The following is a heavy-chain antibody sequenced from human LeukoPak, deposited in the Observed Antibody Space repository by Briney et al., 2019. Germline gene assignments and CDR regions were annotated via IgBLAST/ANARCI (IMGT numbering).Heavy chain of an antibody. CDR1: GFTFRSNY. D-gene: IGHD1-14*01. V-gene: IGHV3-66*01. Sequence: GGSLRLSCAASGFTFRSNYMSGVRQAPGKGLEWVSVIYSGGNTYYADSVKGRLTISRDNSKNTLYLQMNSLRAEDTAVYFCARGGPEDAFDVWGQGTMVTVSS. J-gene: IGHJ3*01. CDR3: ARGGPEDAFDV. CDR2: IYSGGNT.